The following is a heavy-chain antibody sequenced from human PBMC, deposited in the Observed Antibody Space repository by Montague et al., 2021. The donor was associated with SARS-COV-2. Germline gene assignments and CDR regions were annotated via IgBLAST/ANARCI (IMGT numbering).Heavy chain of an antibody. CDR2: IYTSGST. V-gene: IGHV4-4*07. Sequence: SETLSLTCTVSGGSISSYYWSWIRQPAGKGLEWIGLIYTSGSTNYNPSLQSRVTMSLDTSKNQFSLKLSSVTAADTAVYYCAGGSGWYKYWYFDLWGRGTLVTVSS. CDR1: GGSISSYY. CDR3: AGGSGWYKYWYFDL. J-gene: IGHJ2*01. D-gene: IGHD6-19*01.